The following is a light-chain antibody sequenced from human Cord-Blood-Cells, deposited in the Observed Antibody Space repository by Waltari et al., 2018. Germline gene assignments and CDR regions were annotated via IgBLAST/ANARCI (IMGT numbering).Light chain of an antibody. J-gene: IGKJ2*01. CDR3: QQYYSTPYT. CDR2: WAS. V-gene: IGKV4-1*01. CDR1: QSVLYSSNNKNY. Sequence: DIVMTQSPDSLAVSLGERATINCKSSQSVLYSSNNKNYLAWYQQKPGQPPKLLIYWASTRGAGVPDRFSGSGSGTDFTLTISRLQAEDVTVYYCQQYYSTPYTFGPGTKLEIK.